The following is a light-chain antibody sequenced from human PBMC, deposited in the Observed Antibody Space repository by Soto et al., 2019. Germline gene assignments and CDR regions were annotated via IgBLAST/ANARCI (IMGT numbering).Light chain of an antibody. CDR1: GSDVGGYNY. Sequence: QSALTQPPSASGSPGQSVTISCTGTGSDVGGYNYVSWYQQHPGKAPKLIIYDVNKRPSGVPDRFSGSKSGNTASLTVSGLQAEDEADYYCGSFAASNNLLFGGGTKLPVL. V-gene: IGLV2-8*01. J-gene: IGLJ2*01. CDR3: GSFAASNNLL. CDR2: DVN.